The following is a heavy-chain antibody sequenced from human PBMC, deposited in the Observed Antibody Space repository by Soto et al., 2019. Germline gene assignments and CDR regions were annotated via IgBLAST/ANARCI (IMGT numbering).Heavy chain of an antibody. V-gene: IGHV3-53*04. CDR1: GFTVRSNY. Sequence: EVQLVESGGGLVQPGGSLRLSCAASGFTVRSNYMSWVRQAPGKGLEWVSVIYSGGSTYYADSVKGRFTISRHNSKNTLYLQMNSLRAEDTAVYYCARVTKGAARNYYYYYMNVWGKGTTVTVSS. J-gene: IGHJ6*03. CDR3: ARVTKGAARNYYYYYMNV. D-gene: IGHD6-6*01. CDR2: IYSGGST.